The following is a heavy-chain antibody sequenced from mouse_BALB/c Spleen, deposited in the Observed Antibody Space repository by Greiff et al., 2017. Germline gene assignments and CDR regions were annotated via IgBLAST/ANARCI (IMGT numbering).Heavy chain of an antibody. CDR1: GFTFSDYG. D-gene: IGHD1-1*02. Sequence: EVMLVESGGGLVKPGGSLKLSCAASGFTFSDYGMAWVRQAPGKGPEWVAFISNLAYSIYYADTVTGRFTISRENAKNTLYLEMSSLRSEDTAMYYCARVIWSLYAMDYWGQGTSVTVSS. CDR2: ISNLAYSI. J-gene: IGHJ4*01. V-gene: IGHV5-15*02. CDR3: ARVIWSLYAMDY.